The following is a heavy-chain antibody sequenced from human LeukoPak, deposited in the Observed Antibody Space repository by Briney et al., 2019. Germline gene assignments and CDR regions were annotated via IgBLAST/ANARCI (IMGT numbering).Heavy chain of an antibody. D-gene: IGHD1-20*01. CDR1: GFTVSSNY. J-gene: IGHJ6*02. V-gene: IGHV3-53*01. Sequence: GGSLRLSCAASGFTVSSNYMSWVRQAPGKGLEWVPVIYSGGSTYYADSVKGRFTISRDNSKNTLYLQMNSLRAEDTAVYYCASLNWNDVWNYYYGMDVWGQGTTVTVSS. CDR2: IYSGGST. CDR3: ASLNWNDVWNYYYGMDV.